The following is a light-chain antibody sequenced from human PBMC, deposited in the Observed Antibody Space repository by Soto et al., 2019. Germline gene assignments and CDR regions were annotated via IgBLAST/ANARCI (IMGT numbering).Light chain of an antibody. CDR2: GAS. CDR3: QQYTNTNNPWM. CDR1: QSVSGY. V-gene: IGKV3-15*01. Sequence: EIVLTQSPGTLSLSPGERATLSCRASQSVSGYLAWYQQKPGQAPRLLIYGASTRATGIPARFSGSGSGTEFTLIISGLQPDDSATYYCQQYTNTNNPWMFGQGTKVDIK. J-gene: IGKJ1*01.